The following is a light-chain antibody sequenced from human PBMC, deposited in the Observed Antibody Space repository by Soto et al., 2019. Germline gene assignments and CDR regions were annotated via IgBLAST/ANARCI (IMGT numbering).Light chain of an antibody. CDR2: GAS. CDR3: QQYGSSPWT. CDR1: QSISSY. Sequence: VLTQSPATLSLSPGDSATLSCRASQSISSYLAWYQQKPGQAPRLLIYGASSRATGIPHRFSGSGSGTDFTLTISRLEPEDFAVYYCQQYGSSPWTFGQGTKVDI. J-gene: IGKJ1*01. V-gene: IGKV3-20*01.